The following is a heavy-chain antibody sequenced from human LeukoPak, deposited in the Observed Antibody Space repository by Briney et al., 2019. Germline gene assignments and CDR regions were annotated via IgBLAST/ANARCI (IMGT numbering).Heavy chain of an antibody. V-gene: IGHV1-69*13. J-gene: IGHJ4*02. D-gene: IGHD6-19*01. CDR1: GGTFSSYA. CDR3: ARGISSGWYGDPVFAYYFDY. CDR2: IIPILGTA. Sequence: ASVKVSCKASGGTFSSYAISWVRQAPGQGLEWMGGIIPILGTANYAQKFQGRVTITADESTSTAYMELSSLRSEDTAVYYCARGISSGWYGDPVFAYYFDYWGQGTLVTVSS.